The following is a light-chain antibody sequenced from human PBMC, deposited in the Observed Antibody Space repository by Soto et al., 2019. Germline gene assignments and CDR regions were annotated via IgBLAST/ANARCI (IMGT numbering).Light chain of an antibody. CDR2: GNN. V-gene: IGLV1-44*01. CDR3: GAWDENLHGYV. CDR1: SSNIGSES. Sequence: QSVLTQPPSASGTPGQRVTISCSGGSSNIGSESVNWYQHLPGAAPKLLIFGNNQRPSGVPDRFSGSKSGTSASLAISGLQSEDEADYYCGAWDENLHGYVFGSGTKVTV. J-gene: IGLJ1*01.